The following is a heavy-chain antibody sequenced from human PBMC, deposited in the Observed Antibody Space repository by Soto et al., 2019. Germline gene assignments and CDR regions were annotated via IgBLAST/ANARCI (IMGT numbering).Heavy chain of an antibody. D-gene: IGHD1-26*01. V-gene: IGHV1-69*01. CDR3: AGVRWELLRYSWFDP. CDR2: IIPLFGTA. Sequence: QVQLVQSGAEVKKPGSSVKVSCKASGGTFSSYAISWVRQAPGQGLEWMVGIIPLFGTANYAQKFQGRVTITADESTSTAYMELSSLRSEDTAVYYCAGVRWELLRYSWFDPWGQGTLVTVSS. J-gene: IGHJ5*02. CDR1: GGTFSSYA.